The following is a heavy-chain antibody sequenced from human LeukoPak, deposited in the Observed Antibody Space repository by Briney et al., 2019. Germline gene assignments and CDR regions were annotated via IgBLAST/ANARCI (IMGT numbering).Heavy chain of an antibody. CDR1: GGTFSSYA. CDR2: IIPILGIA. D-gene: IGHD5-12*01. CDR3: AREGGYSGYDTNYYYYMDV. J-gene: IGHJ6*03. V-gene: IGHV1-69*04. Sequence: SVKVSCKASGGTFSSYAISWVRQSPGQGLEWMGRIIPILGIANYAQKFQGRVTITADQSTSTAYMELSSLRSEDTAVYYCAREGGYSGYDTNYYYYMDVWGKGTTVTVCS.